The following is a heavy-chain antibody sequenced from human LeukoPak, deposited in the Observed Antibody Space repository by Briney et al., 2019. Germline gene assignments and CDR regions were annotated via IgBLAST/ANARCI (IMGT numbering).Heavy chain of an antibody. CDR1: GFTVSSNY. CDR3: ARVRSPGIPFLYYYYYGMDV. J-gene: IGHJ6*02. CDR2: IYSGGST. Sequence: PGGSLRLSCAASGFTVSSNYMSWVRQAPGKGLEWVSVIYSGGSTYYADSVKGRFTISRDNSKNTLYLQMNSLRAEDTAVYYCARVRSPGIPFLYYYYYGMDVWGQGTTVTVS. V-gene: IGHV3-53*01. D-gene: IGHD2/OR15-2a*01.